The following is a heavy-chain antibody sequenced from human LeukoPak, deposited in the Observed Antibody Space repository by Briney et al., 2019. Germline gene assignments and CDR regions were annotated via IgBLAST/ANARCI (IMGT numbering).Heavy chain of an antibody. CDR3: ARALTMVQGVMSPFNWFDP. Sequence: ASVKVSCKASGYTFTGYYMHWVRQAPGQGLEWMGWINPNSGGTNYAQKFQGRVTMTRDTSISTAYMELSRLRSDDTAVYYCARALTMVQGVMSPFNWFDPWGQGTLVTVSS. CDR2: INPNSGGT. CDR1: GYTFTGYY. V-gene: IGHV1-2*02. D-gene: IGHD3-10*01. J-gene: IGHJ5*02.